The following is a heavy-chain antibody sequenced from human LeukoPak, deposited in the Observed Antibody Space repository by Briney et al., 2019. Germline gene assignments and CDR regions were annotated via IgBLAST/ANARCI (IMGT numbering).Heavy chain of an antibody. CDR1: GGSISDYY. CDR3: ARGVEGTTIGHYFYY. D-gene: IGHD1-26*01. J-gene: IGHJ4*02. CDR2: VSYSGST. V-gene: IGHV4-59*01. Sequence: KPPETLSLTCTVSGGSISDYYWNWIRQPPGKGLVWVVNVSYSGSTNYNPSLKRRVTISLDTYKNQFSLKLSSVTAADTAVYYCARGVEGTTIGHYFYYWGQGTLVTVAS.